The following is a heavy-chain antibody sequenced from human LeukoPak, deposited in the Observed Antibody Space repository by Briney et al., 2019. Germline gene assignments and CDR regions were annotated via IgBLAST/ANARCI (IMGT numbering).Heavy chain of an antibody. Sequence: AGGSLRLSCAASGFTFSSYDMHWVRQATGKGLEWVSAIGTAGDPYYPGSVKGRFTISRENAKNSLYLQMNSLRAGDTAVYYCARGVAAAGHPYYYYGMDVWGQGTTVTVSS. CDR2: IGTAGDP. V-gene: IGHV3-13*05. J-gene: IGHJ6*02. CDR1: GFTFSSYD. D-gene: IGHD6-13*01. CDR3: ARGVAAAGHPYYYYGMDV.